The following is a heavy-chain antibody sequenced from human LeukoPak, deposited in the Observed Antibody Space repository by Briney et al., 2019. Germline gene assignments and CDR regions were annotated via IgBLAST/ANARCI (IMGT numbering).Heavy chain of an antibody. CDR3: AEGNWNDVWDGMGV. V-gene: IGHV3-23*01. D-gene: IGHD1-1*01. J-gene: IGHJ6*01. CDR1: GFTFSSYA. CDR2: ICGSGGST. Sequence: SGGSLRLSCAASGFTFSSYAMSWVRQAPGEGLEWVSAICGSGGSTYSAGSVKGRFTISRDNAKNTLYLQMNSLRAEDTAVYYCAEGNWNDVWDGMGVWGQGTTVTVSS.